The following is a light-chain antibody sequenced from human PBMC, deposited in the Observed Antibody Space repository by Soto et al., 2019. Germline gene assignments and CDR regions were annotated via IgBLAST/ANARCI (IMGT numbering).Light chain of an antibody. J-gene: IGLJ2*01. CDR2: TNT. Sequence: QSVLTQPPSASGTPGQSVSISCSGSRSNIGTNPVNWYQQLPGTAPKLLFYTNTQRPSGVPDRFSASKSGTSASLAISGLQSEDEADYYCAAWDDSLNSVIFGEGTKLTVL. CDR3: AAWDDSLNSVI. CDR1: RSNIGTNP. V-gene: IGLV1-44*01.